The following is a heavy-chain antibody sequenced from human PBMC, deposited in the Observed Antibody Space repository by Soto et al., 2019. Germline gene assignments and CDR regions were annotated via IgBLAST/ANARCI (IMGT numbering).Heavy chain of an antibody. J-gene: IGHJ1*01. CDR2: IYYSGLT. CDR1: GDSFSTEGYY. Sequence: QVQLQESGPGLVKPSQTLSLTCSVSGDSFSTEGYYWSWIRQHPGKGLEWIGYIYYSGLTSYNPSLKSRVTISRATSKNQFYLKLSSVTAADTAVYYCARSRSYYVEDFQKWGQGTLVTVSS. D-gene: IGHD1-26*01. CDR3: ARSRSYYVEDFQK. V-gene: IGHV4-31*03.